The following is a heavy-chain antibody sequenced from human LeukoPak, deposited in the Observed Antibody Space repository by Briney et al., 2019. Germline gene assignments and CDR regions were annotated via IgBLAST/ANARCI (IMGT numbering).Heavy chain of an antibody. CDR1: GGSISSYY. D-gene: IGHD5-18*01. CDR2: IYTSGST. CDR3: ARVQTCAVDTDAFDI. Sequence: SETLSLTCTASGGSISSYYWSWIRQPAGKGLEWIGRIYTSGSTNYNPSLKSRATMSVDTSKNQFSLKLSSVTAADTAVYYCARVQTCAVDTDAFDIWGQGTMVTVSS. J-gene: IGHJ3*02. V-gene: IGHV4-4*07.